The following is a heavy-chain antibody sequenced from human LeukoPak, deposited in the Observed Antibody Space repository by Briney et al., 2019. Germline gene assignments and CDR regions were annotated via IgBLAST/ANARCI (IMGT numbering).Heavy chain of an antibody. Sequence: SETLSLTCAVYGGSFSGYYWSWIRQPPGKGLEWIGEINHSGSTNYNPSLKSRVTISVDTSKNQFSLKLSSVTAADTAVYYCARSPAWIPYYYYGMDVWGQGTTVTVSS. CDR2: INHSGST. CDR3: ARSPAWIPYYYYGMDV. J-gene: IGHJ6*02. V-gene: IGHV4-34*01. CDR1: GGSFSGYY. D-gene: IGHD5-12*01.